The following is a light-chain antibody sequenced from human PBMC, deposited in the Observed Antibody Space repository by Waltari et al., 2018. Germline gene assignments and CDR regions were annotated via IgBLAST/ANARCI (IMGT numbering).Light chain of an antibody. J-gene: IGLJ2*01. CDR1: SSDVGGYNY. CDR2: DVT. Sequence: QSALTQPRSVSGSPGQSVAISCTGTSSDVGGYNYVSWYQQYPGTAPKLIIYDVTKRPSGVPDCFSGSKSGNTASLTISGLQAEDEADYYCCSYAGTYTPLFGGGTKLTVL. V-gene: IGLV2-11*01. CDR3: CSYAGTYTPL.